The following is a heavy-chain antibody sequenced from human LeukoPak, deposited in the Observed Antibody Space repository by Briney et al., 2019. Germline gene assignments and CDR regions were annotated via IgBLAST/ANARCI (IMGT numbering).Heavy chain of an antibody. J-gene: IGHJ2*01. CDR2: IYTSGST. CDR3: ARDWGSGRYYDWYFDL. Sequence: SETLSLTCAVSGGSISSYYWSWIRQPAGKGLEWSGRIYTSGSTNYNPTLKSRVTMSVDTSKNQFSLKLSSVPAADTAVYYCARDWGSGRYYDWYFDLWGRGTLVTVSS. CDR1: GGSISSYY. V-gene: IGHV4-4*07. D-gene: IGHD1-26*01.